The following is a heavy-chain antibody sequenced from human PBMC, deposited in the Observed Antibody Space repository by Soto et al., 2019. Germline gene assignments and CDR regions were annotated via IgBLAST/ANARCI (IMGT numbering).Heavy chain of an antibody. V-gene: IGHV1-18*01. CDR3: TRAFEYSGYAGMDV. CDR2: ISPDNGNT. D-gene: IGHD5-12*01. J-gene: IGHJ6*02. Sequence: QVQLVQSGGEVKKPGASVKVSCKASGYTFTIYGINWVRQAPGQGLEWMGWISPDNGNTNYAQKLQGRVTMTTDTSTSTAYMKLRSLRSDETAFYYCTRAFEYSGYAGMDVWGQGNTVTVSS. CDR1: GYTFTIYG.